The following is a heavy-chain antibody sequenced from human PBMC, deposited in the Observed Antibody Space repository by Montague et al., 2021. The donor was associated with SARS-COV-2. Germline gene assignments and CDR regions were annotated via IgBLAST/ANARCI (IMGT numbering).Heavy chain of an antibody. CDR3: AKETAAIGNPLFDS. V-gene: IGHV3-23*01. CDR1: GFTFSSYA. Sequence: SLRLSCAASGFTFSSYAMSCVRQAPGKGLEWVSGIVNNGRKSFYADSVKGRFVISRDNSDKMVYLQLNSLRAEDTAIYYCAKETAAIGNPLFDSWGQGTLITVSS. J-gene: IGHJ4*02. CDR2: IVNNGRKS. D-gene: IGHD4-23*01.